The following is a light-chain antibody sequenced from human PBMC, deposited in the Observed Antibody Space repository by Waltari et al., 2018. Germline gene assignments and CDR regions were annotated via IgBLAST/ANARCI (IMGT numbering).Light chain of an antibody. CDR2: EVS. Sequence: QSALTPPASVSGSPGQSITISCTATSSDVGGYNHVSWYQQHPGKAPKLMIYEVSNRPSGVSNRFSGSKSGNTASLTISGLQAEDEADYYCSSYTSSSTWVFGGGTKLTVL. CDR3: SSYTSSSTWV. CDR1: SSDVGGYNH. V-gene: IGLV2-14*01. J-gene: IGLJ3*02.